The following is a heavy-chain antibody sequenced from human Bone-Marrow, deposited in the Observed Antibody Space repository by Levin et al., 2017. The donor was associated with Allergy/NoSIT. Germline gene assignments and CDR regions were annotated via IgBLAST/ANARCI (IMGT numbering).Heavy chain of an antibody. Sequence: SETLSLTCAVSGGSISSVGYSWSWIRQPPGKGLEWIGYVYRSGSTYYNPSLRSRVTISVDKSKNQFSLKLSSVTAADTAVYYCARVPYYYDSSNYYYPSDSYAMDVWGQGTTVSVSS. CDR1: GGSISSVGYS. CDR2: VYRSGST. V-gene: IGHV4-30-2*01. D-gene: IGHD3-22*01. CDR3: ARVPYYYDSSNYYYPSDSYAMDV. J-gene: IGHJ6*02.